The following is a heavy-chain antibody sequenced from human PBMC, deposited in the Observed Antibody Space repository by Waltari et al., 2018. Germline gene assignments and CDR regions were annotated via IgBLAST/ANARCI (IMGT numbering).Heavy chain of an antibody. V-gene: IGHV1-2*02. D-gene: IGHD6-19*01. Sequence: QVQLVQSGAEVKKPGASVKVSCKASGYTFTGYYMHWVRQAPGQGLEWMGWINPNSGGTNYARKFQGRVTMTRDTSISTAYMELSRLRSDDTAVYYCARWSSGWSFDYWGQGTLVTVSS. CDR1: GYTFTGYY. CDR3: ARWSSGWSFDY. CDR2: INPNSGGT. J-gene: IGHJ4*02.